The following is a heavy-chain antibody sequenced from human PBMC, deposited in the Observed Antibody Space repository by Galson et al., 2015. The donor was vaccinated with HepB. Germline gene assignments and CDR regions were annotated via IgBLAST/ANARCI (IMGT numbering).Heavy chain of an antibody. CDR2: INAGNGNT. V-gene: IGHV1-3*01. CDR1: GYNFITSA. J-gene: IGHJ4*02. D-gene: IGHD2-15*01. CDR3: ANSIRNYFDY. Sequence: SVTVSCKASGYNFITSAMQWARQAPGQRLEWMGWINAGNGNTRYSQKFQGRVTITRDTSASTVYLELSSLRSEDTAVYYCANSIRNYFDYWGQGTLVTVSS.